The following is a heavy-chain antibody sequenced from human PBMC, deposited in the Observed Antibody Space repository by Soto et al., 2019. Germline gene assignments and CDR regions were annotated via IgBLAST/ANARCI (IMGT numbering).Heavy chain of an antibody. V-gene: IGHV3-23*01. D-gene: IGHD2-21*01. CDR1: GFTFSTYA. J-gene: IGHJ6*02. CDR3: ARGHSGYDYSGMDV. Sequence: EVQLLESGGGLVQPGGSLRLSCAASGFTFSTYAMSWVRQATGKGLQWVSAISGSGSSTYYADSVKGRFTISRDNPKNKLYLQMNSLRADGTAVYYCARGHSGYDYSGMDVWGQGTPVTVSS. CDR2: ISGSGSST.